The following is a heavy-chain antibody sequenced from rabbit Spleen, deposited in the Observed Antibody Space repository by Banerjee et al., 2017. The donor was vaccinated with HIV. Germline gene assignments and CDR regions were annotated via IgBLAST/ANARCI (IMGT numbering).Heavy chain of an antibody. CDR1: GFSFSNKAV. CDR3: ARDLVGVIGWNFNL. J-gene: IGHJ4*01. D-gene: IGHD1-1*01. Sequence: QEQLVESGGGLVKPEGSLKLSCTASGFSFSNKAVMCWVHQAPGKGLEWIACINAVTGKAVYASWAKGRFTISKTSSTTVTLQMNSLTAADTATYFCARDLVGVIGWNFNLWGQGTLVTVS. V-gene: IGHV1S45*01. CDR2: INAVTGKA.